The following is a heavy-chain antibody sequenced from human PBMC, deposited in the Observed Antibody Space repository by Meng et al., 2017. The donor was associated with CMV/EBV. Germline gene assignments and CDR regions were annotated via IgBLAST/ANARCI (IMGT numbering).Heavy chain of an antibody. D-gene: IGHD2-2*02. J-gene: IGHJ4*02. Sequence: SCKASGYTVSSNYMSWVRQAPGKGLEWVSVIYSGGSTYYADSVKGRFTISRDNSKNTLYLQMNSLRAEDTAVYYCARDCSSTSCYTGFDYWGQGTLVTVSS. V-gene: IGHV3-66*02. CDR2: IYSGGST. CDR1: GYTVSSNY. CDR3: ARDCSSTSCYTGFDY.